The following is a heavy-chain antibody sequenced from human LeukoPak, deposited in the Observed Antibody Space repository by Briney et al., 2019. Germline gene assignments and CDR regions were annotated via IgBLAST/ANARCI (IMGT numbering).Heavy chain of an antibody. CDR3: ARDRGYSTFDN. V-gene: IGHV3-7*01. J-gene: IGHJ5*02. D-gene: IGHD4-23*01. CDR2: MKEDGGEI. Sequence: PSETLSLTCAVYGGSFSGYYWSWIRQPPGKGLEWVANMKEDGGEINYVDSVKGRFTISRDNAKNSLYLHMNSLRVDDTAVYYCARDRGYSTFDNWGQGTLVTVSS. CDR1: GGSFSGYY.